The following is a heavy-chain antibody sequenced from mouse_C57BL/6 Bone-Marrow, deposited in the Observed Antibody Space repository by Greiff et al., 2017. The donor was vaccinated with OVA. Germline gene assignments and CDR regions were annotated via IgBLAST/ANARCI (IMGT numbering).Heavy chain of an antibody. CDR2: INSDGGST. V-gene: IGHV5-2*03. CDR1: EYEFPSHD. CDR3: ASGATVVATGDYFDY. Sequence: EVKLEESGGGLVQPGESLKLSCESNEYEFPSHDMSWVRKTPEKRLELVAAINSDGGSTYYPDTMERRFIISRDNTKKTLYLQMSSLRSEDTALYYWASGATVVATGDYFDYWGQGTTLTVSS. J-gene: IGHJ2*01. D-gene: IGHD1-1*01.